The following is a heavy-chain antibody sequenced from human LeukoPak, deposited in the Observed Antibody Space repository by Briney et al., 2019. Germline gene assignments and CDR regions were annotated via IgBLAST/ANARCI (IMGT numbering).Heavy chain of an antibody. CDR2: IYHSGST. Sequence: SGTLSLTCAVSGGSISSSNWWSWVRQPPGKGLEWIGEIYHSGSTNYNPSLKSRVTISVDKSKNQFSLKLSSVTAADTAVYYCARSSIAARLPFDYWGQGTLVTVSS. CDR1: GGSISSSNW. D-gene: IGHD6-6*01. J-gene: IGHJ4*02. CDR3: ARSSIAARLPFDY. V-gene: IGHV4-4*02.